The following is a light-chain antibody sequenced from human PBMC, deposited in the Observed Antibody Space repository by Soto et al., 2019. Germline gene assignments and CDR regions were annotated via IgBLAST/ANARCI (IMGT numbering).Light chain of an antibody. CDR1: QSVSSY. J-gene: IGKJ5*01. V-gene: IGKV3-11*01. CDR2: DAS. CDR3: QQRSNWPPIT. Sequence: ETVLKQSPSTLSLYPWDRATLSCRASQSVSSYLAWYQQKPGQAPRLLIYDASNRVNGIPARFSGSGSGTDFTLTISSLKPEDFAVYYCQQRSNWPPITFGQGTRLEIK.